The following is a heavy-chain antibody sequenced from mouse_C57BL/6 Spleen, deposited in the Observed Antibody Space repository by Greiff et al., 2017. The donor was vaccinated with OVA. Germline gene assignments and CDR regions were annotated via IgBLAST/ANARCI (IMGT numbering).Heavy chain of an antibody. CDR3: ARRDGYTWFAY. D-gene: IGHD2-3*01. J-gene: IGHJ3*01. Sequence: EVQLVESGGGLVQPGESLKLSCESTEYEFPSHDMSWVRKTPEKRLELVAAINSDGGSTYYPDTLERRFIISRDNTKKTLYLQMSSLRSEDTALYDCARRDGYTWFAYWGQGTLVTVSA. CDR1: EYEFPSHD. CDR2: INSDGGST. V-gene: IGHV5-2*01.